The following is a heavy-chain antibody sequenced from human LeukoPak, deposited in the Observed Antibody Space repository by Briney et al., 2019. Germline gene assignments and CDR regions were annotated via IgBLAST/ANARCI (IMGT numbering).Heavy chain of an antibody. Sequence: GGSLRLSCAASGFTFSSYWMSWVRQAPGKGLEWVANIKQDGSEKYYVDSVKGRFTISRDNAKNSLYLQMNSLRAEDTAVYYCAKDPGEYYYGSGSYNDYWGQGTLVTVSS. V-gene: IGHV3-7*01. CDR1: GFTFSSYW. CDR3: AKDPGEYYYGSGSYNDY. J-gene: IGHJ4*02. CDR2: IKQDGSEK. D-gene: IGHD3-10*01.